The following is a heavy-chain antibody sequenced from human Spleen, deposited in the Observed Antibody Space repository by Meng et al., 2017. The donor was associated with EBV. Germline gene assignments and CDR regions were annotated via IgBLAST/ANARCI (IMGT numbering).Heavy chain of an antibody. CDR1: GYTFTGYY. D-gene: IGHD3-22*01. CDR2: INPNSGGT. J-gene: IGHJ5*02. V-gene: IGHV1-2*06. Sequence: QVQLVQSGAEVKKPXXSVKVXCKASGYTFTGYYMHWVRQAPGQGLEWMGRINPNSGGTNYAQKFQGRVTMTRDTSISTAYMELSRLRSDDTAVYYCARDSNYYDRGNWFDPWGQGTLVTVSS. CDR3: ARDSNYYDRGNWFDP.